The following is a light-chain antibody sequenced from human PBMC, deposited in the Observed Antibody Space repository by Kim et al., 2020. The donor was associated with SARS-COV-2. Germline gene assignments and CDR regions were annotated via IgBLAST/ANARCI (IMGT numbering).Light chain of an antibody. CDR1: KLGDRY. Sequence: ASPGQKASITGSGDKLGDRYACWYQQKPGQSPVLVIYQDSKRPSGIPERFSGSNSGNTATLTISGTQAMDEADYYCQAWDSSTVVFGGGTQLTVL. CDR2: QDS. CDR3: QAWDSSTVV. V-gene: IGLV3-1*01. J-gene: IGLJ2*01.